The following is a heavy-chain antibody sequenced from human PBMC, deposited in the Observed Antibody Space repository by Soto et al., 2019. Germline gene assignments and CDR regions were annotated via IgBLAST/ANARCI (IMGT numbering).Heavy chain of an antibody. CDR3: ATSNYGERD. D-gene: IGHD3-10*01. J-gene: IGHJ4*02. Sequence: ELQVLESGGGLVQPGGSLRLTCAASGFTLSEYGTSWVRQAPGKGLEWVSFVSGSGDSTYYTDSVKGRFTISRDSSKNTVCLQINSLRAEDTAVYYCATSNYGERDWGQGTLVTVS. V-gene: IGHV3-23*01. CDR1: GFTLSEYG. CDR2: VSGSGDST.